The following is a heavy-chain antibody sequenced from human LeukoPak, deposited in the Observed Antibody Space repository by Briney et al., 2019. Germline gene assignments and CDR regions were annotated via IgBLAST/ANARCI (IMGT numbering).Heavy chain of an antibody. CDR2: INHSGST. CDR1: GGSFSGYY. J-gene: IGHJ6*03. Sequence: SETLSLTCAVYGGSFSGYYWSWIRQPPGKGLEWIGEINHSGSTNYNPSLKSRVTISVDTSKNQFSLKLSSVTAADTAVYYCARIYCGGDCRGYYYHYYMDVWGKGTTVTISS. CDR3: ARIYCGGDCRGYYYHYYMDV. V-gene: IGHV4-34*01. D-gene: IGHD2-21*02.